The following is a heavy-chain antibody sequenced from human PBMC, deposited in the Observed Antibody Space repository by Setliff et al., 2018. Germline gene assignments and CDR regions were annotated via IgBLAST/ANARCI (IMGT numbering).Heavy chain of an antibody. V-gene: IGHV4-39*07. D-gene: IGHD3-22*01. CDR1: GGSISSSSYY. CDR3: ARRYYDTTGYYYYAFDI. Sequence: SETLSLTCTVSGGSISSSSYYWGWIRLSPGKGLEWIGDISHSGYTYYNPSLSSRVVISVDTSKNLFSLKLSSVTASDTAIYYCARRYYDTTGYYYYAFDIWGRGTMVTVSS. J-gene: IGHJ3*02. CDR2: ISHSGYT.